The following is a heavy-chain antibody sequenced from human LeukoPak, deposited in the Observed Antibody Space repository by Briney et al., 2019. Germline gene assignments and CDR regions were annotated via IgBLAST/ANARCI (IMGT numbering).Heavy chain of an antibody. CDR1: GFTFSSYA. J-gene: IGHJ4*02. D-gene: IGHD3-22*01. Sequence: GGSLRLSCAASGFTFSSYAMTWVRQAPGKGLEWVSVISGRGDRTYYADSVKGRFTISRDNSKNTLYLQMNSLRAEDTAVYYCARDKPPPYYYDSSGIFDYWGQGTLVTVSS. CDR3: ARDKPPPYYYDSSGIFDY. CDR2: ISGRGDRT. V-gene: IGHV3-23*01.